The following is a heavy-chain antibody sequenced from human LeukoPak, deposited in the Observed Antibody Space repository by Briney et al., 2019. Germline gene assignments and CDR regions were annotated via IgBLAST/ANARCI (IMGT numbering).Heavy chain of an antibody. D-gene: IGHD2-2*01. V-gene: IGHV1-3*01. J-gene: IGHJ4*02. CDR1: GYTFTNYA. Sequence: GASVKVSCKASGYTFTNYAMHWVRQAPGQRLEWMGWINAGNGDTEYSQKLQGRVTITRDTPASTAYMDLSSLRSEDTAVYDCARGSTSSWPLDFWGQGTLVTVSS. CDR2: INAGNGDT. CDR3: ARGSTSSWPLDF.